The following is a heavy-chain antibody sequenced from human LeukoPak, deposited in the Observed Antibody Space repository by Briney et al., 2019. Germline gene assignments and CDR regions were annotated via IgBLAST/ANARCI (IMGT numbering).Heavy chain of an antibody. J-gene: IGHJ4*02. CDR1: GFTFSSYA. CDR2: ISYDGSYQ. CDR3: AKDVATQLWYYFDS. D-gene: IGHD5-18*01. Sequence: GGSLRLSCAASGFTFSSYAMHWVRQTPGKGLEWVAIISYDGSYQYYLDSVKGRFTIPRDNSKNTVFLQMNSLKPEDTAVYYCAKDVATQLWYYFDSWGQGTLVTVSS. V-gene: IGHV3-30*18.